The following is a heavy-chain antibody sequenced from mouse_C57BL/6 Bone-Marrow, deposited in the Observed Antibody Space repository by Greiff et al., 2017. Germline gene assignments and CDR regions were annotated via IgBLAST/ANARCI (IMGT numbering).Heavy chain of an antibody. J-gene: IGHJ2*01. V-gene: IGHV1-4*01. Sequence: QVHVKQSGAALARPGASVKMSCKASGYTFPSYTMHWVKQRPGPGLSWIGYINPSSGYTKYNQKLQDKATLTADQSSSTAYMQLSSLTSEDSAVYYCASLYGLDYWGQGPTLTVS. D-gene: IGHD1-1*01. CDR1: GYTFPSYT. CDR2: INPSSGYT. CDR3: ASLYGLDY.